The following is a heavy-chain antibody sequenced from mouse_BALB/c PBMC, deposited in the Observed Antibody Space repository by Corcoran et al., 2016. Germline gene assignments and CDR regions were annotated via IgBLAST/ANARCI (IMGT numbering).Heavy chain of an antibody. CDR3: VRQGGAY. V-gene: IGHV1-9*01. D-gene: IGHD1-1*02. Sequence: QVQLQQSGAELMKPGASVKIACKATGYTFSSYWIHWVKQRPGHGLEWIGEILPGSGRTNNNDKFKGKATFTADTSSNTAYMQFSRLTSEDSAVYYFVRQGGAYWGQGTLVTVSA. CDR1: GYTFSSYW. CDR2: ILPGSGRT. J-gene: IGHJ3*01.